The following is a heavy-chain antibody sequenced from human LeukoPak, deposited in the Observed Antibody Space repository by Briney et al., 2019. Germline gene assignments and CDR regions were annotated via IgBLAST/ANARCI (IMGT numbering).Heavy chain of an antibody. V-gene: IGHV4-59*01. D-gene: IGHD6-13*01. Sequence: SETLSLTCTVSGGSISSYYWSWIRQPPGKGLEWIGYIYYSGSTNYNPSLKSRVTISVDTSKNPFSLKLSSVTAADTAVYYCARVGHGSSPTFDYWGQGTLVTVSS. CDR1: GGSISSYY. CDR3: ARVGHGSSPTFDY. CDR2: IYYSGST. J-gene: IGHJ4*02.